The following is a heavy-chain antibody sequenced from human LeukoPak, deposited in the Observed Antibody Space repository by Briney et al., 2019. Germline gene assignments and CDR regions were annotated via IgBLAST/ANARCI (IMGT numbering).Heavy chain of an antibody. CDR3: ARHGGGYCRTTSCYLFDP. Sequence: GESLKISCKASGYSFTTYWIGWVRQMPGKGLEWMGIIYPGDSDTKYSPSFQGQVTISADNSISTAYLQWSSLKASDTAMYYCARHGGGYCRTTSCYLFDPWGQGTLVTVSS. V-gene: IGHV5-51*01. J-gene: IGHJ5*02. CDR1: GYSFTTYW. CDR2: IYPGDSDT. D-gene: IGHD2-2*01.